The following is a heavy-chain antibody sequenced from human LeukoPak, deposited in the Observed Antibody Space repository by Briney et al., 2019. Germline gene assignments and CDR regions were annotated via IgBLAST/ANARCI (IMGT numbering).Heavy chain of an antibody. CDR3: ARRWGDSSGYYSIDY. CDR2: ISAYNGNT. D-gene: IGHD3-22*01. CDR1: GYTFTSYG. V-gene: IGHV1-18*01. Sequence: ASVKVSCKASGYTFTSYGISWVRQAPGQGLEWMGWISAYNGNTNCAQKLQGRVTMTTDTSTSTAYMELRSLRSDDTAVYYCARRWGDSSGYYSIDYWGQGTLVTVSS. J-gene: IGHJ4*02.